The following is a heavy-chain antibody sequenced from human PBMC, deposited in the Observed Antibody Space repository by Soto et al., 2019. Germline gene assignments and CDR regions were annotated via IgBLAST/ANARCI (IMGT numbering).Heavy chain of an antibody. V-gene: IGHV4-59*01. J-gene: IGHJ6*03. CDR2: IYYSGST. CDR3: ASDMANYDFWSGVRYYYYYMDV. Sequence: SETLSLTCTVSGGSISSYYWSWIRQPPGKGLEWIGYIYYSGSTNYNPSIKSRVTISVDTSKNQFSLKLSSVTAADTAVYYCASDMANYDFWSGVRYYYYYMDVWGKGTTVTVSS. CDR1: GGSISSYY. D-gene: IGHD3-3*01.